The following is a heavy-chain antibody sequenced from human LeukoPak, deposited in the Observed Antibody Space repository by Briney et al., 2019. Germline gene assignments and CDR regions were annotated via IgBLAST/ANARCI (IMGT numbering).Heavy chain of an antibody. D-gene: IGHD3-3*01. CDR3: ASGAYDFWSGYFDGPFDY. J-gene: IGHJ4*02. V-gene: IGHV4-34*01. CDR2: INHSGST. Sequence: SETLSLTCAVYGGSFSGYYWSWIRQPPGKGLEWIGEINHSGSTNYNPSLKSRVTISVDTSKNQFSLKLSSATAADTAVYYCASGAYDFWSGYFDGPFDYWGQGTLVTVSS. CDR1: GGSFSGYY.